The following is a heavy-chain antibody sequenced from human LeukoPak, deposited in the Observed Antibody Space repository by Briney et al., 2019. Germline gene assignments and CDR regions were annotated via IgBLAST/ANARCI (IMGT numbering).Heavy chain of an antibody. CDR1: GGSISNYY. D-gene: IGHD6-19*01. J-gene: IGHJ4*02. CDR2: IYTSGST. V-gene: IGHV4-4*07. CDR3: ARSIAVAGYYFDY. Sequence: SETLSLTCTISGGSISNYYWSWIRQPAGKGLEWIGRIYTSGSTNYNPSLKSRVTMSVDTSKNQFSLKLTSVSAADTAVYYCARSIAVAGYYFDYWGQGTLVTVSS.